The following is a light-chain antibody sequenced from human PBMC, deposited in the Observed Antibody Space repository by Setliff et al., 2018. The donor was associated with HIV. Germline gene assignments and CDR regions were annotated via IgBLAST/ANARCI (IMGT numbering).Light chain of an antibody. V-gene: IGLV2-23*02. CDR2: EVS. Sequence: QSVLTQPASVSGSPGQSITISCTGTSSDVGSYNLVSWYQQHPGKAPKLMIYEVSKRPSGVSNRFSGSKSGNTASLTISGLQAEDEADYHCCSYAGNSYVFGTGTKVTV. CDR3: CSYAGNSYV. CDR1: SSDVGSYNL. J-gene: IGLJ1*01.